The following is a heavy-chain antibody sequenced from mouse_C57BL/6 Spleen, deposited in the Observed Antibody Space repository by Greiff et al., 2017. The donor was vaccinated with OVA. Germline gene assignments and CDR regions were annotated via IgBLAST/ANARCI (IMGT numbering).Heavy chain of an antibody. D-gene: IGHD2-5*01. Sequence: EVMLVESGGGLVKPGGSLKLSCAASGFTFSSYAMSWVRQTPEKRLEWVATISDGGSYTYYPDNVKGRFTISRDNAKNNLYLQMSHLKSEDTAMYYCARDYYSNLAWFAYWGQGTLVTVSA. CDR2: ISDGGSYT. CDR3: ARDYYSNLAWFAY. CDR1: GFTFSSYA. J-gene: IGHJ3*01. V-gene: IGHV5-4*01.